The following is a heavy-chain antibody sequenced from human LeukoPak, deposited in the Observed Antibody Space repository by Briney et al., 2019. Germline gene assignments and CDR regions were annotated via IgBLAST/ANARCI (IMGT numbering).Heavy chain of an antibody. Sequence: PSETLSLTCSVSGGSISSSTYYWGWIRQPPGKGLEWIGSIFYNGNTYYNPSLKSRITISLDTSKSQFSVNLSSVTAADTAVYYCARSPPIATTGGWFDPWGQGTLVTVSS. V-gene: IGHV4-39*07. CDR3: ARSPPIATTGGWFDP. J-gene: IGHJ5*02. CDR2: IFYNGNT. D-gene: IGHD6-13*01. CDR1: GGSISSSTYY.